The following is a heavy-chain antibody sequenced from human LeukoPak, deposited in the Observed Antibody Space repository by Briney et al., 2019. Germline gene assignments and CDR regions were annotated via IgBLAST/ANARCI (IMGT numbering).Heavy chain of an antibody. CDR3: ARHSRYYDILTGYYTDY. Sequence: PSETLSLTCTVSGGSISSGGYYWSWIRQPPGKGLEWIGYIYYSGSTNYNPSLKSRVTISVDTPKNQSSLKLSSVTAADTAVYYCARHSRYYDILTGYYTDYWGQGTLVTVSS. J-gene: IGHJ4*02. D-gene: IGHD3-9*01. V-gene: IGHV4-61*08. CDR1: GGSISSGGYY. CDR2: IYYSGST.